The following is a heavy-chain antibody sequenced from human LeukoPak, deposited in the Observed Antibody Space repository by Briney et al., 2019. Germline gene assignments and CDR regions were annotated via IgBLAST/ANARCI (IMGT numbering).Heavy chain of an antibody. CDR3: ARGPYYYGSGSYYSH. V-gene: IGHV3-48*03. J-gene: IGHJ4*02. Sequence: GGSLRLSCAASGFTFSSYEMNWVRQAPGKGLEWVSYISSSGSTIYYADSVKGRFTISRDNAKNSLYLQMNSLRAEDTAVYYCARGPYYYGSGSYYSHWGQGTLVTVSS. CDR2: ISSSGSTI. CDR1: GFTFSSYE. D-gene: IGHD3-10*01.